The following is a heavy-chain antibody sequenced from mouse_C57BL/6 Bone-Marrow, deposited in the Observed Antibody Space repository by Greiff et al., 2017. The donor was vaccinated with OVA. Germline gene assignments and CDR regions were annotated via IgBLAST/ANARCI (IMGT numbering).Heavy chain of an antibody. Sequence: VQLQQSGPVLVKPGASVKMSCKASGYTFTDYYMNWVKQSHGKSLEWIGVINPYNGGTSYNQKFKGKATLTVDKSSSTAYMELNSLTSEDSAVYYCATLPYYFDYWGQGTTLTVSS. D-gene: IGHD5-5*01. CDR2: INPYNGGT. CDR1: GYTFTDYY. CDR3: ATLPYYFDY. J-gene: IGHJ2*01. V-gene: IGHV1-19*01.